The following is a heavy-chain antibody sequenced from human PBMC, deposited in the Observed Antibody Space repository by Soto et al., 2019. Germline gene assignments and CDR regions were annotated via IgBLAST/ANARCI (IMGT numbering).Heavy chain of an antibody. V-gene: IGHV3-23*01. CDR3: AKARSRYSSGWSPDSFDY. D-gene: IGHD6-19*01. CDR1: GLTFSSYA. Sequence: GGSLRLSCAASGLTFSSYAMSWVRQAPGKGLEWVSAISGSGGSTYYADSVKGRFTISRDNSKNTLYLQMNSLRAEDTAVYYCAKARSRYSSGWSPDSFDYWGQGTLVTVSS. J-gene: IGHJ4*02. CDR2: ISGSGGST.